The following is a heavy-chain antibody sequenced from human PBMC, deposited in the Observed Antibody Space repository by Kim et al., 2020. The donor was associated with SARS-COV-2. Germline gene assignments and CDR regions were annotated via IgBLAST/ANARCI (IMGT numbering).Heavy chain of an antibody. V-gene: IGHV4-34*01. CDR3: ARGGDLRYGDYGVLYY. J-gene: IGHJ4*02. D-gene: IGHD4-17*01. Sequence: SLKSRVTISVDTSKNQLSLKLSSVAAADTAVYYCARGGDLRYGDYGVLYYWGQGTLVTVSS.